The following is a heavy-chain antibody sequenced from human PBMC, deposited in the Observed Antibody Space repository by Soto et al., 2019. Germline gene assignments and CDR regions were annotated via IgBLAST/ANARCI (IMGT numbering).Heavy chain of an antibody. CDR3: AKEGRYSSSRGYFGY. CDR1: GFTFSSYG. V-gene: IGHV3-23*01. D-gene: IGHD6-13*01. CDR2: ISGSGGST. Sequence: EVQLLESGGGLVQPGGSLRLSCAASGFTFSSYGMSWVRQAPGKGLEWVSGISGSGGSTYYADSVKGRFTISRDNPKNTLYLQMNSLRAEDTAVYYCAKEGRYSSSRGYFGYWGQGTLVTVSS. J-gene: IGHJ4*02.